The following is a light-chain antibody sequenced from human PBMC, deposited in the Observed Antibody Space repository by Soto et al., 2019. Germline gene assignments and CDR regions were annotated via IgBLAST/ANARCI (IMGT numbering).Light chain of an antibody. Sequence: QSALTQPASVSESPGQSISISCGGGRNDIGTYNLVSWYQQHPGKAPKLIIYEGNKRPSGVSNRCSGSRSGNTASLTMSGLQAEDEADYYCCSYTDGSSLLFGGGTKLTVL. J-gene: IGLJ3*02. CDR2: EGN. CDR1: RNDIGTYNL. CDR3: CSYTDGSSLL. V-gene: IGLV2-23*01.